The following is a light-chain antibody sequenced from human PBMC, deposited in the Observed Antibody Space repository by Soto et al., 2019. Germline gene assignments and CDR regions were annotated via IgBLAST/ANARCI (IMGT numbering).Light chain of an antibody. CDR2: EVS. CDR1: SSDVGGYNY. Sequence: QSALTQPPSASGSPGQSVTISCTGTSSDVGGYNYVSWYEQHPGKAPKLMIYEVSKRPSGVPDRFSGSKSGNTASLTVSGPQAEDEADYYCSSYAGSTLYVFGTGTKLTVL. V-gene: IGLV2-8*01. CDR3: SSYAGSTLYV. J-gene: IGLJ1*01.